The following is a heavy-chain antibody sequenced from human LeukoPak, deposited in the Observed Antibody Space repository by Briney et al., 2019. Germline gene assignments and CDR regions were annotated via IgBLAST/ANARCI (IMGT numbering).Heavy chain of an antibody. CDR3: ARDTAGRDGYNLWDY. CDR2: INPNSGGT. J-gene: IGHJ4*02. V-gene: IGHV1-2*02. Sequence: ASVKVSCKASGYTFTGYYMRWVRQAPGQGLEWMGWINPNSGGTNYAQKFQGRVTMIRDTSISTAYMELSRLRSDDTAVYYCARDTAGRDGYNLWDYWGQGTLVTVSS. CDR1: GYTFTGYY. D-gene: IGHD5-24*01.